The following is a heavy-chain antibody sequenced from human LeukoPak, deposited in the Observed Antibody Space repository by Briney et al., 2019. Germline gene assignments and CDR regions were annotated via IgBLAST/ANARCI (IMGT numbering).Heavy chain of an antibody. V-gene: IGHV1-18*01. CDR2: ISAYNGNT. CDR1: GYTFTSYG. CDR3: ARDRLDSYDSSGYYSGVSTAFDI. Sequence: GASVKVSCKASGYTFTSYGISWVRQAPGQGLEWMGWISAYNGNTNYAQKLQGRVTMTTDTSTSTAYMELRSLRSDDTAVYYCARDRLDSYDSSGYYSGVSTAFDIWGQGTMVTVSS. J-gene: IGHJ3*02. D-gene: IGHD3-22*01.